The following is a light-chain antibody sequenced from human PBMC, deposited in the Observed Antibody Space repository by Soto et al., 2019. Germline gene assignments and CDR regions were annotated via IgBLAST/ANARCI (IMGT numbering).Light chain of an antibody. Sequence: QPVLTQSPSASASPGASVKLTCTLSSGHTNYAIAWHQQQPEKGPRFLMKINSDGSHSEGDGVPDRFSGSSSGAERYFTISSLQSEDEADYYCQTWGTGIVTFGGGTKLTVL. CDR1: SGHTNYA. CDR2: INSDGSH. J-gene: IGLJ2*01. CDR3: QTWGTGIVT. V-gene: IGLV4-69*01.